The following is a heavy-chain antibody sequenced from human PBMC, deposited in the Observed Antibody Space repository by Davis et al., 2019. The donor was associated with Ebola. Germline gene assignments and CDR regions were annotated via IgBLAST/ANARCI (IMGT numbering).Heavy chain of an antibody. Sequence: GESLKISCAASGFTFSGSAMHWVRQASGKGLEWVGRIRSKANSYATAYAASVKGRFTISRDDSKNTAYLQMNSLKTEDTAVYYRTTQRHGSDDYWGQGTLVTVSS. J-gene: IGHJ4*02. D-gene: IGHD3-10*01. CDR1: GFTFSGSA. V-gene: IGHV3-73*01. CDR2: IRSKANSYAT. CDR3: TTQRHGSDDY.